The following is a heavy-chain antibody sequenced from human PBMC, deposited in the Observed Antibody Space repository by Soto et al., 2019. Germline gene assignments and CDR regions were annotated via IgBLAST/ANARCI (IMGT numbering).Heavy chain of an antibody. Sequence: SETLSLTCTVSGGSISSYYWSWIRQPPGKGLEWIGYIYYSGSTNYNPSLKSRVTISVDTSKNQFSLKLSSATAADTAVYYCARGLNGDYVDYWGQGTLVTVSS. CDR2: IYYSGST. V-gene: IGHV4-59*01. CDR1: GGSISSYY. J-gene: IGHJ4*02. CDR3: ARGLNGDYVDY. D-gene: IGHD4-17*01.